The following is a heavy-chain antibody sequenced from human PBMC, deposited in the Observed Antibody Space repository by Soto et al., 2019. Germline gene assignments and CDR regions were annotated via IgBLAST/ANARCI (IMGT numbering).Heavy chain of an antibody. CDR1: GFTFSSYA. J-gene: IGHJ6*02. V-gene: IGHV3-30-3*01. CDR2: ISYDGSNK. CDR3: AREEVVVDTPWGAPRYYGMDV. Sequence: QVQLVESGGGVVQPGRSLRLSCAASGFTFSSYAMHWVRQAPGKGLEWVAVISYDGSNKYYADSVKGRFTISRDNSKNTLYLQMNSLRAEDTAVYYCAREEVVVDTPWGAPRYYGMDVWGQGTTVTVSS. D-gene: IGHD2-15*01.